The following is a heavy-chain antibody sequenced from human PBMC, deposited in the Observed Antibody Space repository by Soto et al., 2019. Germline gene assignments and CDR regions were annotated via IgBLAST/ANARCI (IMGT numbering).Heavy chain of an antibody. CDR3: ARDMQHQLLLYGMDV. D-gene: IGHD2-2*01. CDR1: GFTFKNYG. CDR2: IEYDGNNK. V-gene: IGHV3-33*01. Sequence: QVQLEESGGGVVQPGRSLRLSCAASGFTFKNYGMEWVRQAPGKGLEWVAVIEYDGNNKYYADSVKGRFTISRDNSNNMLYLQINSLRAEDTAVYYCARDMQHQLLLYGMDVWGQGTTVTVSS. J-gene: IGHJ6*02.